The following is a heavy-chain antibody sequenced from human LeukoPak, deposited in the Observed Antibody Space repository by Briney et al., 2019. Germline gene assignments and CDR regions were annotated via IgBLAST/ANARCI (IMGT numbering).Heavy chain of an antibody. J-gene: IGHJ3*02. CDR1: GFTFSDYY. CDR3: ARVDSSGWAGAFDI. Sequence: GGSLRLSCAASGFTFSDYYMSWIRQAPGKGLEWVSYISSSGSTIYYADSVKGRFTISRDNAKNSLYLQMNSLRAEDTAVYYCARVDSSGWAGAFDIWGQGTMVTVSS. V-gene: IGHV3-11*04. CDR2: ISSSGSTI. D-gene: IGHD6-19*01.